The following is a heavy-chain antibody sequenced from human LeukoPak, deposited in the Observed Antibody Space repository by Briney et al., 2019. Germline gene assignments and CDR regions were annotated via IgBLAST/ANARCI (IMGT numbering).Heavy chain of an antibody. Sequence: GRSLRLSCAASGFTFSTYGMHWVRQAPGKGLEWVAVISYDGSNKYYADSVKGRFTISRDNSKNTLYLQMNSLRAEDTAVYYCAREHRGYGDSWGQGTLVTVSS. CDR3: AREHRGYGDS. J-gene: IGHJ4*02. D-gene: IGHD5-12*01. V-gene: IGHV3-30*03. CDR1: GFTFSTYG. CDR2: ISYDGSNK.